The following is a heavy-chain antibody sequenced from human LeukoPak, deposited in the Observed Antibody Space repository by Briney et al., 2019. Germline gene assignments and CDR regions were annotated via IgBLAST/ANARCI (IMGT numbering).Heavy chain of an antibody. CDR1: GYSISSGYY. D-gene: IGHD1-26*01. CDR3: ARGKSRGSHIDY. J-gene: IGHJ4*02. CDR2: IYHSGST. V-gene: IGHV4-38-2*02. Sequence: SETLSLTCTVSGYSISSGYYWGWIRQPPGKGLEWIGSIYHSGSTYYNPSLKSRVTISVDTSKNQFSLKLRSVTAADTAVYYCARGKSRGSHIDYWGRGTLVTVSS.